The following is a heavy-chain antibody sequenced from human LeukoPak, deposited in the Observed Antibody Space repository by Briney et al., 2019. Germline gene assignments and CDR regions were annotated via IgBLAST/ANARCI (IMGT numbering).Heavy chain of an antibody. CDR3: ARDRRVSGFDY. CDR1: GFTFSDYY. Sequence: GGSLRLSCAASGFTFSDYYMSWIRQAPGKGLAWISYISSSSSYTNYADSVKGRFTISRDNAKNSLYLQMNSLRAEDTAVYYCARDRRVSGFDYWGQGTLVTVSS. CDR2: ISSSSSYT. V-gene: IGHV3-11*05. J-gene: IGHJ4*02.